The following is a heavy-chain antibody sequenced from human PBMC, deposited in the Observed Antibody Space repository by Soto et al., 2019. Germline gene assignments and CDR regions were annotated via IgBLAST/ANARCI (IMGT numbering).Heavy chain of an antibody. CDR1: GFIFSNYE. Sequence: GGSLRLSCAASGFIFSNYEMHWVRQAPGKGLEWVSSISGDGDTIYNADSVRGRFTVSRDNAKKSLYLQMNSLRAEDTALYYCARDLGSGNFDYWGQGTLVTVSS. D-gene: IGHD1-26*01. CDR2: ISGDGDTI. V-gene: IGHV3-48*03. J-gene: IGHJ4*02. CDR3: ARDLGSGNFDY.